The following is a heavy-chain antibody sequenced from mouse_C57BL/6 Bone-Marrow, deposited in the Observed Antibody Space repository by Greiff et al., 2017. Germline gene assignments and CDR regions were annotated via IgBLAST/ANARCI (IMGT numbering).Heavy chain of an antibody. Sequence: EVQVVESGGGLVQPGESLTLSCESNEYEFPSYDMSWVRTTPGKRLELVAAINSDGGSTYSPDTMERRFIISRDNTKKTLYLQMSSLRSEDTALSTTFFDYWGQGTTLTVSS. CDR1: EYEFPSYD. J-gene: IGHJ2*01. V-gene: IGHV5-2*01. CDR2: INSDGGST. CDR3: FFDY.